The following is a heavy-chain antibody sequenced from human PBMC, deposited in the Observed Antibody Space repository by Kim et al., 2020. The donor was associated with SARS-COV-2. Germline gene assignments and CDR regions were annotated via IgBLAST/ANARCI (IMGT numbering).Heavy chain of an antibody. J-gene: IGHJ4*02. CDR1: GFTFSSYP. V-gene: IGHV3-30*04. CDR2: ISYDGSNK. Sequence: GGSLRLSCAASGFTFSSYPMHWVRQSPGKGLEWVAVISYDGSNKYFADSVKGRFTISRDNSKNTLYLQMNSLRVEDTAMYYCARGRSQFVVITPNDYWGQGALVTVSS. CDR3: ARGRSQFVVITPNDY. D-gene: IGHD3-22*01.